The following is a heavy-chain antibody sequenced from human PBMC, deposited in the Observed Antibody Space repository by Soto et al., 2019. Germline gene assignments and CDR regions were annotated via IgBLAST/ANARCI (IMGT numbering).Heavy chain of an antibody. V-gene: IGHV3-53*01. Sequence: DVQLVESGGGLIQPGESLRLSCAAFGLTISGKKYVAWVRQAPGKGLEWVSGLYDVDGSFYADSVRGRFTTSSDSSKTTLYLQMNSLRAEDTAVYYCAKDGNPIPYLTGYYRLGWFDPWGQGTLVTVSS. D-gene: IGHD3-9*01. CDR3: AKDGNPIPYLTGYYRLGWFDP. J-gene: IGHJ5*02. CDR1: GLTISGKKY. CDR2: LYDVDGS.